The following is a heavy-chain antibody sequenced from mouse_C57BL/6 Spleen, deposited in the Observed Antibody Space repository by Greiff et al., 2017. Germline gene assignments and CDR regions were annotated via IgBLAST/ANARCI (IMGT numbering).Heavy chain of an antibody. CDR3: ARDRGLYYDYAAFDY. D-gene: IGHD2-4*01. Sequence: EVKLQESGPGLVKPSQSLSLTCSVTGYSITSGYYWNWIRQFPGNKLEWMGYISYDGSNNYNPSLKNRISITRDTSKNQFFLKLNSVTTEDTATYYCARDRGLYYDYAAFDYWGQGTTLTVSS. CDR2: ISYDGSN. J-gene: IGHJ2*01. CDR1: GYSITSGYY. V-gene: IGHV3-6*01.